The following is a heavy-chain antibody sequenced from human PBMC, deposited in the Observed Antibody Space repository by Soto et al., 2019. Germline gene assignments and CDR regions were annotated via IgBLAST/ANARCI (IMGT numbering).Heavy chain of an antibody. J-gene: IGHJ4*02. CDR3: ARDVGATGD. V-gene: IGHV1-69*05. D-gene: IGHD1-26*01. CDR2: IIPIFGTA. Sequence: SVKVSCKASGYTFTSYGISWVRQAPGQGLEWMGGIIPIFGTANYAQKFQGRVTITRDTSASTAYMELSSLRSEDTAVYYCARDVGATGDWGQGTLVTVSS. CDR1: GYTFTSYG.